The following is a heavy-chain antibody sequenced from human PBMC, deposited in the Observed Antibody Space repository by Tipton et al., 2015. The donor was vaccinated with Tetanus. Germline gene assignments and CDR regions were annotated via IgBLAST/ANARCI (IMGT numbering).Heavy chain of an antibody. Sequence: LRLSCAASGFTFSSYSMNWVRQAPGKGLEWVLSISSSSSYIYYADSVQGRFTISRDNAKNSLYLQMNSLRDEDTAVYYCARDSTHRRDGYNDFDYWGQGTLVTVSS. CDR2: ISSSSSYI. D-gene: IGHD5-24*01. V-gene: IGHV3-21*01. J-gene: IGHJ4*02. CDR1: GFTFSSYS. CDR3: ARDSTHRRDGYNDFDY.